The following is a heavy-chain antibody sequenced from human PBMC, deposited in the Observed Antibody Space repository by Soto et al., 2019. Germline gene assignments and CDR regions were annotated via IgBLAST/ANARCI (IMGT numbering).Heavy chain of an antibody. J-gene: IGHJ4*02. CDR2: IFSSGST. Sequence: QSLTCNVSGGSINTFYWSWVRQPAGKGLEWIGRIFSSGSTSFNPSLESRVAMSVDTSKNHFSLNLSSVTAADMAVYYCAREGSYSAYNFAHGIQLWSFDFWGQGALVTVAS. D-gene: IGHD5-12*01. V-gene: IGHV4-4*07. CDR3: AREGSYSAYNFAHGIQLWSFDF. CDR1: GGSINTFY.